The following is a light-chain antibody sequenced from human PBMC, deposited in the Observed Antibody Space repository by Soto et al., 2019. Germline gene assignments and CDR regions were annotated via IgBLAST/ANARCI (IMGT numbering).Light chain of an antibody. J-gene: IGKJ5*01. CDR2: AAS. CDR1: QGISSY. CDR3: QHFANLPMT. Sequence: IQITQSPSSLSASVGDSVTITYRASQGISSYLAWYQQKPGKAPKLLIYAASTLQSGVPSRFSGSGSGTDFTLTISSLQPQDIATYYCQHFANLPMTFGQGTRLEIK. V-gene: IGKV1-12*01.